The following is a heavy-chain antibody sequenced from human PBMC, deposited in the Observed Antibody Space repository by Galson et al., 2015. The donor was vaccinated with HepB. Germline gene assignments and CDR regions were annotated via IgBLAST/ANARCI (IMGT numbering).Heavy chain of an antibody. D-gene: IGHD3-3*01. CDR1: GDSVSSNTAV. V-gene: IGHV6-1*01. J-gene: IGHJ6*02. Sequence: CAISGDSVSSNTAVWNWIRQSPSRGLEWLGRAYFRSKWGNDYAISVKSRITINPDTNKNQVSLQLNSVTPEDTAVYYCTRGSILGGVDSWGQGTTVIVSS. CDR3: TRGSILGGVDS. CDR2: AYFRSKWGN.